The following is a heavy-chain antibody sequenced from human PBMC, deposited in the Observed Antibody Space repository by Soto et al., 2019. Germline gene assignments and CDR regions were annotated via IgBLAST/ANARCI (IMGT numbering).Heavy chain of an antibody. CDR3: VGTGTTDDF. J-gene: IGHJ1*01. D-gene: IGHD1-7*01. Sequence: VQLQGSGPGLLKPSQTLSLTCTVSGASVNTGDYYWSYIRQPPGKGLEWLGYIFYSGDTYYNPSLKSRATISLNTSRNQFFLTLTSVTDADTALYYCVGTGTTDDFWGQGTLVTVSS. CDR2: IFYSGDT. CDR1: GASVNTGDYY. V-gene: IGHV4-30-4*01.